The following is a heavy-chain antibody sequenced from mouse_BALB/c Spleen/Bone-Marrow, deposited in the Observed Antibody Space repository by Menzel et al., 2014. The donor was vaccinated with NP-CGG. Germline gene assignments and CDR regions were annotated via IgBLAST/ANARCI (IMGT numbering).Heavy chain of an antibody. CDR3: ARPPYYGSSEWYFYV. D-gene: IGHD1-1*01. J-gene: IGHJ1*01. Sequence: EVNVVESGGGLVKPGGSLKLSCAASGFTFSSYAMSWVRQTPEKRLEWVATISSGGSYTYYPDSVKGRFTISRENAKNTLYLQMSSLRSEDTAMYYCARPPYYGSSEWYFYVWGAGTTVTVSS. V-gene: IGHV5-9-3*01. CDR1: GFTFSSYA. CDR2: ISSGGSYT.